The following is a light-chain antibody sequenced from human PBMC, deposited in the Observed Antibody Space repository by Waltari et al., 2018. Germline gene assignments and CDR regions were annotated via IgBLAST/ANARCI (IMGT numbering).Light chain of an antibody. Sequence: SYVLTQPPSLSVAPGRTATFTCGGDDIETKVVNWYQKRPGQAPVLVLYVNIDRPSGIPDRFSGSNARNTATLTITSVEVGDEADYYCQLWESAGGHPVFGGGTTLTVL. V-gene: IGLV3-21*03. J-gene: IGLJ2*01. CDR3: QLWESAGGHPV. CDR2: VNI. CDR1: DIETKV.